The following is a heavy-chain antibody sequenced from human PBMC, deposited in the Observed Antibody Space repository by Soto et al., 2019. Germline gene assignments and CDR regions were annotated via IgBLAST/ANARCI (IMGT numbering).Heavy chain of an antibody. CDR1: GGSIISSSYY. J-gene: IGHJ3*02. CDR3: ARVPWQWLGGYAFDI. Sequence: SETLSLTCTVSGGSIISSSYYWGWIRKPPGKGLEWIGTIYYGGSTNYNPSLKSRATISVDTSKNQFTLKLSSVTAADTAVYYCARVPWQWLGGYAFDIWGQGTMVTVSS. D-gene: IGHD6-19*01. V-gene: IGHV4-39*06. CDR2: IYYGGST.